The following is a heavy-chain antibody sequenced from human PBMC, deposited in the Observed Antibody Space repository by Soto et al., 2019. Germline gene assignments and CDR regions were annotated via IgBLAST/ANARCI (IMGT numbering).Heavy chain of an antibody. D-gene: IGHD3-22*01. CDR3: ARLRDYYDSSGYDNWFDP. V-gene: IGHV5-51*01. J-gene: IGHJ5*02. CDR1: GYSFTSYW. CDR2: IYPGDSDT. Sequence: GESLKISCKGSGYSFTSYWIGWVRQMPGKGLEWMGIIYPGDSDTRYSPSFQGQVTISADKSISTAYLQWSSLKASDTAMYYCARLRDYYDSSGYDNWFDPWGQGTLVTVSS.